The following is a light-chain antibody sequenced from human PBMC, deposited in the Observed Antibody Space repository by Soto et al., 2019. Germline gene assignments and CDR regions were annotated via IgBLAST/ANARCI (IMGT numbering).Light chain of an antibody. CDR1: QGISSW. CDR3: QHANSFPLT. CDR2: ATS. Sequence: DIPLTQSPSSVSASVGDRVTITCRASQGISSWLAWYQQKPGKAPKLLIYATSSSQSGVPSRIRGSGSGTEFTLTISSRQPEDFATYYGQHANSFPLTVGGGTNVEIK. J-gene: IGKJ4*02. V-gene: IGKV1-12*01.